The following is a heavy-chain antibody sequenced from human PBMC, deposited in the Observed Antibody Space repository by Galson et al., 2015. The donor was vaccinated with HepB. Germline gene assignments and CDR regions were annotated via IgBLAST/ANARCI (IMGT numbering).Heavy chain of an antibody. CDR1: GYTFTTHA. CDR2: VNGGNGNT. Sequence: SVKVSCKASGYTFTTHAMHWVRQAPGQSLEWTGWVNGGNGNTKYSRKFEGRVTMSRDTAASIVYMDLTSLRSEDTAVYYCAREPIVVDPPGEWYGMDVWGQGTTVIVSS. CDR3: AREPIVVDPPGEWYGMDV. V-gene: IGHV1-3*01. J-gene: IGHJ6*02. D-gene: IGHD2-15*01.